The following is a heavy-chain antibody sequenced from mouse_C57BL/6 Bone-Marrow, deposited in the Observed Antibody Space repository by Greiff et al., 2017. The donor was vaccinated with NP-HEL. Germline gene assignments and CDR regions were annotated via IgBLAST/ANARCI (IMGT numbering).Heavy chain of an antibody. J-gene: IGHJ2*01. CDR3: ARELLSVAGFDY. CDR2: IHPNSGST. V-gene: IGHV1-64*01. CDR1: GYTFTSYW. D-gene: IGHD1-1*01. Sequence: QVQLQQPGAELVKPGASVKLSCKASGYTFTSYWMHWVTQRPGQGLEWIGMIHPNSGSTNYNEKFKSKATLPVDKSSSTAYMQLSSLTSEDSAVYYCARELLSVAGFDYWGQGTTLTVSS.